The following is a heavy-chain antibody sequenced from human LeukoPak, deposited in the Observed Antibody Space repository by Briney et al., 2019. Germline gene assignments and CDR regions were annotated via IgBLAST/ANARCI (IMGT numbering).Heavy chain of an antibody. Sequence: GASVKVSCKASGYSFINHHILWVRQAPGQGLEWMGWINPNSGGTNYAQKFQGRVTMTRDTSISTAYMELSRLRSDDTAVYYCARDAVAESIVVVPAAILANNWFDPWGQGTLVTVSS. CDR3: ARDAVAESIVVVPAAILANNWFDP. CDR2: INPNSGGT. D-gene: IGHD2-2*01. V-gene: IGHV1-2*02. J-gene: IGHJ5*02. CDR1: GYSFINHH.